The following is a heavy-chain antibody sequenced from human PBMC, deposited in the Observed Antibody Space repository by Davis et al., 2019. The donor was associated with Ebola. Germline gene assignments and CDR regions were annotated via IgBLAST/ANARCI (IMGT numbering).Heavy chain of an antibody. D-gene: IGHD2-2*02. CDR3: AKGRTIPLALDL. CDR1: GFTFDDYA. V-gene: IGHV3-9*01. CDR2: ISWNSDSI. J-gene: IGHJ5*02. Sequence: SLKISCAASGFTFDDYAMHWVRQPPGKGLEWVSGISWNSDSIVYADSVKGRFTISRDNARNSLYLQMNSLRGEDTAFYYCAKGRTIPLALDLWGQGTLVTVSS.